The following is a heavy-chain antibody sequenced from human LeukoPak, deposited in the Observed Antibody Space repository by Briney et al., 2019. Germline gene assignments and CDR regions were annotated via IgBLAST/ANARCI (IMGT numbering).Heavy chain of an antibody. CDR3: ARDSSSWSYGMDV. CDR1: GGSISSYY. Sequence: SETLSLTCTVSGGSISSYYWSWIRQPPGKGLEWIEYIYYSGSTNYNPSLKSRVTISVDTSKNQFSLKLSSVTAADTAVYYCARDSSSWSYGMDVWGQGTTVTVSS. D-gene: IGHD6-13*01. J-gene: IGHJ6*02. V-gene: IGHV4-59*01. CDR2: IYYSGST.